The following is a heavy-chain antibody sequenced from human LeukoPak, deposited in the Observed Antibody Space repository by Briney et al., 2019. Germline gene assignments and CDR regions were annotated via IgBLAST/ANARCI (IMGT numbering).Heavy chain of an antibody. J-gene: IGHJ5*02. CDR3: ARHAVEAASRWFDP. CDR2: IYHSGST. Sequence: PSETLSLTCSVSGGSMSSYYWSWIRQSPGKGLEWIGYIYHSGSTDYNSSLKSRVTISEDTSKKQFSLKVSSVTAADTAVYYCARHAVEAASRWFDPWGQGTLVTVSS. V-gene: IGHV4-59*01. CDR1: GGSMSSYY. D-gene: IGHD1-1*01.